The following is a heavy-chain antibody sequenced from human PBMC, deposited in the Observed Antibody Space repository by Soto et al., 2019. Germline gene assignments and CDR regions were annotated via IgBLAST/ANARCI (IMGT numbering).Heavy chain of an antibody. Sequence: EVQLLESGGGLVQPGGSLRLSCSASGFTFSNYAMSWVRQAPGKGLEWVSTISSTSISTFYADSVKGRFTISRDNSKNTLSLQMNSLRAEDTAVYYCAKPTVTTSDAFDIWGQGTMVTVSS. D-gene: IGHD4-17*01. CDR3: AKPTVTTSDAFDI. J-gene: IGHJ3*02. V-gene: IGHV3-23*01. CDR2: ISSTSIST. CDR1: GFTFSNYA.